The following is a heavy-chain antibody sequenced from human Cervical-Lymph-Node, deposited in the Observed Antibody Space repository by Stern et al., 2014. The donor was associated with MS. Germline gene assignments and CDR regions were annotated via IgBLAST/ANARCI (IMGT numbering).Heavy chain of an antibody. V-gene: IGHV5-51*03. D-gene: IGHD4-11*01. CDR2: IYPGDSDT. CDR1: GYNFSNHW. Sequence: VQLVESGAEVKKPGESLRISCEGSGYNFSNHWIAWVRQMPGKGLEWMGIIYPGDSDTRYAPSSQGRVTISADRSINPASLQWSSLKPWDTAIFYCARLDFTNYVGFDPWGQGTLVTVSS. J-gene: IGHJ5*02. CDR3: ARLDFTNYVGFDP.